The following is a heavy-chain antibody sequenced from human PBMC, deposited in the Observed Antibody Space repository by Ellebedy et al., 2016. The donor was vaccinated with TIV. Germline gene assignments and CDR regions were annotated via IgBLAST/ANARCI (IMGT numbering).Heavy chain of an antibody. D-gene: IGHD1-26*01. J-gene: IGHJ3*02. CDR3: AKISRWEAFDI. CDR1: GGTFSNYA. CDR2: IIPIVVIP. Sequence: SVKVSCXASGGTFSNYAISWVRQAPGQGLEWMGRIIPIVVIPDYAQKFQGRVTITADKSTSTAYMELSSLKFEDTVIYYCAKISRWEAFDIWGQGTMVIVSS. V-gene: IGHV1-69*04.